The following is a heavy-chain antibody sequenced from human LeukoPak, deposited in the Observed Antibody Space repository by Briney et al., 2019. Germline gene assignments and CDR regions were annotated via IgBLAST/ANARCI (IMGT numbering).Heavy chain of an antibody. D-gene: IGHD6-6*01. CDR3: ARDPQGGSSPRFDY. V-gene: IGHV3-30*01. CDR1: GFTFSSYA. Sequence: GRSLRLSCAASGFTFSSYAMHWVRPAPGKGLEWVAVISYDGSNKYYADSVKGRFTISRDNSKNTLYLQMNSLRAEDTAVYYCARDPQGGSSPRFDYWGQGTLVTVSS. J-gene: IGHJ4*02. CDR2: ISYDGSNK.